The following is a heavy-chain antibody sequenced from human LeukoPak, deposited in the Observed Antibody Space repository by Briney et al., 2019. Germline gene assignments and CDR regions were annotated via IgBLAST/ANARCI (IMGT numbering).Heavy chain of an antibody. D-gene: IGHD2-2*02. V-gene: IGHV1-18*01. J-gene: IGHJ4*02. CDR3: AIQIVVVPAAIEEDY. Sequence: ASVKVSCKASGYTFTSYGISWVRQAPGQGLEWMGWISAYNGNTNYAQKLQGRVTMTTDTSTSTAYMELRSLRSDDAAVYYCAIQIVVVPAAIEEDYWGQGTLVTVSS. CDR2: ISAYNGNT. CDR1: GYTFTSYG.